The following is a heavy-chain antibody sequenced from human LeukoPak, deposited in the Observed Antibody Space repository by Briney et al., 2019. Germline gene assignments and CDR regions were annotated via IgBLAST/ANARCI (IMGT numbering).Heavy chain of an antibody. CDR2: IIPIFGTA. Sequence: ASVRVSCKASGGTFSSYAISWVRQAPGQGLEWMGRIIPIFGTANYAQKFQGRVTITTDESTSTAYMELSSLRSEDTAVYYCARSEGYCSGGSCPDRRYYYYYYYMDVWGKGTTVTVSS. J-gene: IGHJ6*03. D-gene: IGHD2-15*01. CDR3: ARSEGYCSGGSCPDRRYYYYYYYMDV. CDR1: GGTFSSYA. V-gene: IGHV1-69*05.